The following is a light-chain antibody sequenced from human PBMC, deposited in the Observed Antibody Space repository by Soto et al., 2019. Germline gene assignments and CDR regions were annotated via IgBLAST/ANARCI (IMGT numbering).Light chain of an antibody. J-gene: IGKJ3*01. CDR3: QHRNNWPFT. Sequence: EILLTQSPGTLSLSPGERATLSCSASQSVSSSYLAWYQQKPGQAPRLVIYGTSNRATGTPDRFSGSGSGTDFTLTISSLEPEDFAVYYCQHRNNWPFTFGPGTKVDIK. CDR2: GTS. CDR1: QSVSSSY. V-gene: IGKV3D-20*02.